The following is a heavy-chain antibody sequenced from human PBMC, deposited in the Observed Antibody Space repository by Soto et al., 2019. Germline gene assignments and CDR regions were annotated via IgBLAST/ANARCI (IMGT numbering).Heavy chain of an antibody. CDR2: ITESGGDT. CDR3: TRASSDRKHMEV. Sequence: EVQLLESGGGLVQPGGSLRLSCAASGFTFGNFVMRWVRQTPGKGLEWVSTITESGGDTYYTDSVKGRFTISRDNSKNTLYLQMTSLRAEDTALYYCTRASSDRKHMEVWGPGTTVTVSS. J-gene: IGHJ6*02. CDR1: GFTFGNFV. V-gene: IGHV3-23*01.